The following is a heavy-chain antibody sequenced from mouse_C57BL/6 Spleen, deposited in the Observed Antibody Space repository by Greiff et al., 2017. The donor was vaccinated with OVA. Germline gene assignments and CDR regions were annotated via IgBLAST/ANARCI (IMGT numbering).Heavy chain of an antibody. CDR3: ARERYYYGSILYWYFDV. D-gene: IGHD1-1*01. Sequence: EVQVVESGGGLVKPGGSLKLSCAASGFTFSSYAMSWVRQTPEKRLEWVATISDGGSYTYYPDNVKGRFTISRDNAKNNLYLQMSHLKSEDTAMYYCARERYYYGSILYWYFDVWGTGTTVTVSS. CDR2: ISDGGSYT. J-gene: IGHJ1*03. V-gene: IGHV5-4*01. CDR1: GFTFSSYA.